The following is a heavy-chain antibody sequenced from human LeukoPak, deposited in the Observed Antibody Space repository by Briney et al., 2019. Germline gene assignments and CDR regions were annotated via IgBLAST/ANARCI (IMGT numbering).Heavy chain of an antibody. CDR2: IYYSGST. CDR3: ARDCSSTSCYTDY. V-gene: IGHV4-30-4*08. CDR1: GGSISSGDYY. Sequence: PSETLSLTCTVSGGSISSGDYYWSWIRQPPGKGLEWIGYIYYSGSTYYNPSLKSRVTISVDTSKNQFSLKLSSVTAADTAVYYCARDCSSTSCYTDYWGQGTLVTVSS. J-gene: IGHJ4*02. D-gene: IGHD2-2*02.